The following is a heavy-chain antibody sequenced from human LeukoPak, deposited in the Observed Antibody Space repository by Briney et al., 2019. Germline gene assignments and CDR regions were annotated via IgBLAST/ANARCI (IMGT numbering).Heavy chain of an antibody. CDR3: ARDNGCSGGSCYRWFDP. CDR1: GGSVSSGSYY. V-gene: IGHV4-61*01. Sequence: SETLSLTCTVSGGSVSSGSYYSSWIRQPPGKGLEWIGYIYYSGSTNYNPSLKSRVTISVDTSKNQFSLKLSSVTAADTAVYYCARDNGCSGGSCYRWFDPWGQGTLVTVS. J-gene: IGHJ5*02. D-gene: IGHD2-15*01. CDR2: IYYSGST.